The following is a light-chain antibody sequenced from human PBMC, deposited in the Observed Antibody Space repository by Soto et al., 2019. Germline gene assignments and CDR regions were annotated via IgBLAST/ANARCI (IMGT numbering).Light chain of an antibody. CDR1: SSDVGGYNS. V-gene: IGLV2-14*03. Sequence: QSVLTQPASVSGSPGQSITISCTGTSSDVGGYNSVSWYQHHPGKAPKLMIYNVSNRPSGVSNRFSGSKSGNTASLTISGLQAEDEPDYYCSSYTSSSTYVFGTGTKLTVL. CDR3: SSYTSSSTYV. J-gene: IGLJ1*01. CDR2: NVS.